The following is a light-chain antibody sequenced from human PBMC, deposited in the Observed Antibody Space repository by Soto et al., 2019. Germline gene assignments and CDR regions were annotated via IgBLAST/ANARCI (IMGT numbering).Light chain of an antibody. CDR1: QSVSNNY. J-gene: IGKJ1*01. CDR3: QQYGSSGR. CDR2: GAS. Sequence: GWMPSPGTRALSAGRVDLVACRASQSVSNNYLAWYQQKPGQAPRLLIYGASNRATGIPDRFSGSGSGTDFTLTISRLAPEAFAVYYCQQYGSSGRFAQGTKVDIK. V-gene: IGKV3-20*01.